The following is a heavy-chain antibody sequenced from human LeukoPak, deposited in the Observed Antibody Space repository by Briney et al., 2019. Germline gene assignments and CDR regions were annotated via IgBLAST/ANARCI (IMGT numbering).Heavy chain of an antibody. CDR2: ISAYNGNT. CDR3: ARVVSSGYYYGWFDR. D-gene: IGHD3-22*01. V-gene: IGHV1-18*01. Sequence: ASVKVSCKASGYTFTSYGISWVRQAPGQGLEWMGWISAYNGNTNYAQKLQGRVTMTTDTSTSTAYMELRSLRSDDTAVYYCARVVSSGYYYGWFDRWGQGTLVTVSS. CDR1: GYTFTSYG. J-gene: IGHJ5*02.